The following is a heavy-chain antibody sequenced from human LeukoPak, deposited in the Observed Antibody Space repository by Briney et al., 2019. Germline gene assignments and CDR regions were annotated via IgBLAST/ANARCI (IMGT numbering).Heavy chain of an antibody. Sequence: PGGSLRLSCAASGFTFSSYWMSWVRQAPGKGLEWVANIKQDGSEKYYVDSVKGRFTISRDNAKNSLYLQMNSLRAEDTAVYYCARVWFGELLYLDYWGQGTLVTVSS. CDR1: GFTFSSYW. CDR2: IKQDGSEK. D-gene: IGHD3-10*01. V-gene: IGHV3-7*04. J-gene: IGHJ4*02. CDR3: ARVWFGELLYLDY.